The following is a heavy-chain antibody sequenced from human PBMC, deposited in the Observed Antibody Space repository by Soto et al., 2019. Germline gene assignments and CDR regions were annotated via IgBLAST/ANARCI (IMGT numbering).Heavy chain of an antibody. D-gene: IGHD2-15*01. CDR3: ARDLEFGGYCSGGSCYPAN. CDR2: ISYDGSNK. Sequence: GGSLRLSCAASGFTFSNYARNWIRQAPGKGLEWVAVISYDGSNKYYADSVKGRFTISRDNSKNTLYLQMNSLRAEDTAVYYCARDLEFGGYCSGGSCYPANWGQGTPVTVSS. J-gene: IGHJ4*02. V-gene: IGHV3-30-3*01. CDR1: GFTFSNYA.